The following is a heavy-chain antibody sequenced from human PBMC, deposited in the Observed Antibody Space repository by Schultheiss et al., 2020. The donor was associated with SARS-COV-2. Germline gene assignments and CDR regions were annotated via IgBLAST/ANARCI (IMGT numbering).Heavy chain of an antibody. D-gene: IGHD6-13*01. J-gene: IGHJ5*02. V-gene: IGHV1-69*13. CDR1: GGTFSSYA. CDR3: ARDQTEGSSWSRRGGVDP. CDR2: IIPIFGTA. Sequence: SVKVSCKASGGTFSSYAISWVRQAPGQGLEWMGGIIPIFGTANYAQKFQGRATITADESTSTAYMELSSLRSEDTAVYYCARDQTEGSSWSRRGGVDPWGQGTLVTVSS.